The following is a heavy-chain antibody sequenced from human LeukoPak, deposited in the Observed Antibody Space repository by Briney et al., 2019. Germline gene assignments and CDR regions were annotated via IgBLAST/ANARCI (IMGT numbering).Heavy chain of an antibody. CDR3: ARDPAYCGGDCYFDF. D-gene: IGHD2-21*02. V-gene: IGHV4-38-2*02. CDR2: IYHSGST. Sequence: PAETLSLTCAVSDYSISIAYYWGWIRQPPGNGLEWIGSIYHSGSTDYNPSLKRRVTISVDTSEHQFSLKLRSVTAADTAVYYCARDPAYCGGDCYFDFWGQGTLVTVSS. J-gene: IGHJ4*02. CDR1: DYSISIAYY.